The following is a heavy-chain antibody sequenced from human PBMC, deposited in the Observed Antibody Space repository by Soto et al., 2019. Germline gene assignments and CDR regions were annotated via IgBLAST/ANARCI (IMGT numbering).Heavy chain of an antibody. V-gene: IGHV1-18*01. CDR3: ARDVDPDYDSVTGYPEYNWFDL. CDR2: ISAYNGNT. D-gene: IGHD3-9*01. CDR1: GYTFTSYG. J-gene: IGHJ5*02. Sequence: ASVKVSCKASGYTFTSYGISWVRQAPGQGLEWMGWISAYNGNTNYAQKLQGRVTMTTDTSTSTAYMELRSLRSDDTVVYYCARDVDPDYDSVTGYPEYNWFDLWGQGTLVTVSS.